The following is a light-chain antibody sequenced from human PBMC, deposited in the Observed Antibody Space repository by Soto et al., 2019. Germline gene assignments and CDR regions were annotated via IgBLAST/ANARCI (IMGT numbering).Light chain of an antibody. CDR2: DAY. V-gene: IGKV3-11*01. CDR3: PRSSILPNT. CDR1: QSVDRY. Sequence: VLTRYPDILSFSRGETATLSCRASQSVDRYVAWYQQKVGQAPRLLIYDAYTRATGVGARFTGSGSATDFSLTITSLELVFFVIWYPPRSSILPNT. J-gene: IGKJ2*01.